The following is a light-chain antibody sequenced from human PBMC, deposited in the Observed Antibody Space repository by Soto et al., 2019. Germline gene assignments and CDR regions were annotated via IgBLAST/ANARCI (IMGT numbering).Light chain of an antibody. CDR2: DDS. J-gene: IGLJ1*01. CDR1: NIGGKH. CDR3: QVWDSTSDHPYV. Sequence: SYELTQPPSASVAPGQTAIITCGGNNIGGKHVHWYQQKPDQAPILVIYDDSDRPSGIPERFSGSNSGNTASLTITRVEAGDEADYYCQVWDSTSDHPYVFATGTKVTVL. V-gene: IGLV3-21*02.